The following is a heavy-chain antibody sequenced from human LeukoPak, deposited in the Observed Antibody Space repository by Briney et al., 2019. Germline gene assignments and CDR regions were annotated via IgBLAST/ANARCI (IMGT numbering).Heavy chain of an antibody. CDR2: VFYSGNT. CDR3: ARVPYCGGDCYRYWYFDL. D-gene: IGHD2-21*02. CDR1: GGSITVSSYY. Sequence: PSETLSLTCTVSGGSITVSSYYWGWMRQPPGKGLEWIGSVFYSGNTYYTPSLKSRVTISVDRSKNQFSLKLSSVTAADTAVYYCARVPYCGGDCYRYWYFDLWGRGSLVTVSS. V-gene: IGHV4-39*07. J-gene: IGHJ2*01.